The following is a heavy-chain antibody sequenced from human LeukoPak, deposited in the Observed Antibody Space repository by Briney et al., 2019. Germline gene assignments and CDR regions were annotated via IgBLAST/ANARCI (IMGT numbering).Heavy chain of an antibody. V-gene: IGHV4-34*01. D-gene: IGHD6-19*01. CDR2: INHSGST. Sequence: SETLSLTCAVYGGSFSGYYWSWIRQPPGKGLEWIGEINHSGSTNYNPSLKSRVTISVDTSKNQFSLKLRSVTAADTAVYYCARGRGLAVAVNYWGQGTLVTVSS. J-gene: IGHJ4*02. CDR1: GGSFSGYY. CDR3: ARGRGLAVAVNY.